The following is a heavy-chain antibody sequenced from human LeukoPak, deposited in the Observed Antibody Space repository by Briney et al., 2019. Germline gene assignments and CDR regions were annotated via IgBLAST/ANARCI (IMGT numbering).Heavy chain of an antibody. CDR1: GFTVSSHY. CDR2: IYIGGST. V-gene: IGHV3-53*05. CDR3: ARAGSSPPYYDYYMDV. J-gene: IGHJ6*03. Sequence: GSLRLSCAASGFTVSSHYMSWVRQAPEKGLEWVSVIYIGGSTYYTDSVKGRFTISRDTSKNTLYRQMNCLRAEDTAVYYCARAGSSPPYYDYYMDVGGKGTTVTVS. D-gene: IGHD6-6*01.